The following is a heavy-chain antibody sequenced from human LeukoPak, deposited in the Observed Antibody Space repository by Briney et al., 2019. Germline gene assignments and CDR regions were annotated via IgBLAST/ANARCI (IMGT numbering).Heavy chain of an antibody. CDR3: ARVSPSSGSYPPFFDY. Sequence: ASETLSLTCTVSGGSISSYYWGWIRQPPGKGLEWIGYIYYSGSTNYNPSLKSRVTISVDTSKNQFSLKLSSVTAADTAVYYCARVSPSSGSYPPFFDYWGQGTLVTVSS. D-gene: IGHD1-26*01. CDR2: IYYSGST. J-gene: IGHJ4*02. V-gene: IGHV4-59*01. CDR1: GGSISSYY.